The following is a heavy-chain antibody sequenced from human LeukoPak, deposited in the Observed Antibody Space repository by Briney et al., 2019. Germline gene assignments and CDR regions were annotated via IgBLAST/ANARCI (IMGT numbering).Heavy chain of an antibody. V-gene: IGHV3-23*01. J-gene: IGHJ4*02. D-gene: IGHD2-15*01. CDR2: IRVDGGST. CDR1: GFTFSNYV. Sequence: GGSLRLSCAASGFTFSNYVMSWVRQAPGKGLEWVSAIRVDGGSTFYADSVQGRFTISRDSSKNTLFLQMNRLRTEDTAVYYCAKAPVTTCRGAFCYPFDYWGLGTLVTVSS. CDR3: AKAPVTTCRGAFCYPFDY.